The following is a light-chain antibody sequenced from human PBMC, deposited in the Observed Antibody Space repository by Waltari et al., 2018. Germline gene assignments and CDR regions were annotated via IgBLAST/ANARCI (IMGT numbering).Light chain of an antibody. CDR1: QGIGNS. Sequence: DIQMTQSPSSLSASVGDTVTITCQASQGIGNSLNWYQQKPGKAPKLLIYGASSLQSGIPSRFSGSGSCTDFTLTISSLQPEDFATYYCQQSYTYPRTFGQGTKVEIK. V-gene: IGKV1-39*01. CDR2: GAS. J-gene: IGKJ1*01. CDR3: QQSYTYPRT.